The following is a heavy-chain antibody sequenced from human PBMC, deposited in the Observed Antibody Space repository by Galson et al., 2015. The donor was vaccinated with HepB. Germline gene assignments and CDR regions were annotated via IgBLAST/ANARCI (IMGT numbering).Heavy chain of an antibody. CDR1: GFTFSSYA. D-gene: IGHD3/OR15-3a*01. J-gene: IGHJ3*02. CDR2: ISSDGGST. V-gene: IGHV3-64*01. Sequence: SLRLSCAASGFTFSSYAMHWVRQAPGKGLEYVSAISSDGGSTYYANSVKGRFTISRDNSKNTLYLQMGSLRAEDMAVYYCARDFKWDRLDGPFDIWGQGTLVTVSS. CDR3: ARDFKWDRLDGPFDI.